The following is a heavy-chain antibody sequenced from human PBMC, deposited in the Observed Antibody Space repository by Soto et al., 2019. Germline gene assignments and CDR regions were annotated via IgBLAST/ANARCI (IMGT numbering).Heavy chain of an antibody. V-gene: IGHV1-18*01. Sequence: RASVKVSCKASGYTFTSYGISWVRQAPGQGLEWMGWISAYNGNTNYAQKLQGRVTMTTDTSTSTAYMELRSLRSDDTAVYYCARDSFGVVIIGYYYYGMDVWGQGTTVTVS. CDR2: ISAYNGNT. D-gene: IGHD3-3*01. CDR1: GYTFTSYG. CDR3: ARDSFGVVIIGYYYYGMDV. J-gene: IGHJ6*02.